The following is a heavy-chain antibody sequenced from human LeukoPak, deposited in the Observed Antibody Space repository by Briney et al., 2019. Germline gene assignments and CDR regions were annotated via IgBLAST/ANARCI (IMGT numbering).Heavy chain of an antibody. D-gene: IGHD1-1*01. CDR1: GLTFDDYG. CDR2: INWNGGST. J-gene: IGHJ4*02. V-gene: IGHV3-20*04. Sequence: PGGSLRLSCAASGLTFDDYGMSWVRQAPGKGLEWVSGINWNGGSTAYADSVKGRFTISRDNAKNSLYLQINSLRVEDTALYYWARDRTGVNNYWGQGTLVTVSS. CDR3: ARDRTGVNNY.